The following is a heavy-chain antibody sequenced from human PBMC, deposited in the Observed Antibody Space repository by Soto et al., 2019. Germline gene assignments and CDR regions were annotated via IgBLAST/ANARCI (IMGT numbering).Heavy chain of an antibody. CDR1: GGSISSYY. CDR2: IYYSGST. CDR3: ARGGRAAPYAY. Sequence: SETLSLTCTVSGGSISSYYWSWIRQPPGKGLEWIGYIYYSGSTNYNPSLKSRVTISVDTSKNQFSLKLSSVTAADTAVYYCARGGRAAPYAYWGQGTLVTVSS. V-gene: IGHV4-59*01. D-gene: IGHD3-16*01. J-gene: IGHJ4*02.